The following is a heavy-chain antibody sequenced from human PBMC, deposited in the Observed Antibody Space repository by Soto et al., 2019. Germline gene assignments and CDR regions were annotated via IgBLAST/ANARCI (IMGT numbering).Heavy chain of an antibody. J-gene: IGHJ4*02. V-gene: IGHV1-2*04. D-gene: IGHD2-15*01. CDR1: GYTFTGYY. CDR3: ARCRYCSGGSCYQFDY. Sequence: SVKVSCKASGYTFTGYYMHWVRQAPGQGLEWMGWINPNSGGTNYAQKFQGWVTMTRDTSISTAYMELSRLRSDDTAVYYCARCRYCSGGSCYQFDYWGQGTLVTVSS. CDR2: INPNSGGT.